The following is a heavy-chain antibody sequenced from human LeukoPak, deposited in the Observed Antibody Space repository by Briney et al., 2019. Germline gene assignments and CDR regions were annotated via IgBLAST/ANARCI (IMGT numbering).Heavy chain of an antibody. D-gene: IGHD6-19*01. Sequence: ASVKVSCKASGGTFSSYAISWVRQAPGQGLEWMGGIIPIFGTANYAQKFQGRVTITADKSTSTAYMELSSLRSEDTAVYYCATRIAVAGPLYDYWGQGTLVTVSS. J-gene: IGHJ4*02. CDR1: GGTFSSYA. V-gene: IGHV1-69*06. CDR2: IIPIFGTA. CDR3: ATRIAVAGPLYDY.